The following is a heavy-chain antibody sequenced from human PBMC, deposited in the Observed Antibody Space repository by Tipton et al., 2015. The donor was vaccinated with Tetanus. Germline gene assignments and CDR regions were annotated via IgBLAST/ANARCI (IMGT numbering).Heavy chain of an antibody. V-gene: IGHV3-23*01. CDR2: LSHDGGNI. CDR3: EAQRTSEEF. CDR1: GFTFSHFA. D-gene: IGHD1-14*01. Sequence: LSLTCVASGFTFSHFAVSWVRRALGRGLEWVSSLSHDGGNIYYADFARGRFTISRDNSKNTLFLQMDDLRAEDTAIYYCEAQRTSEEFWGQGTLVTASS. J-gene: IGHJ4*02.